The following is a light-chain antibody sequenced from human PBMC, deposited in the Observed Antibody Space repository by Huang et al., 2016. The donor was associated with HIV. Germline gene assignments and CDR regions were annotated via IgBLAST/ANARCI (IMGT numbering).Light chain of an antibody. CDR3: QQYGSSPRT. CDR2: GTS. J-gene: IGKJ1*01. V-gene: IGKV3-20*01. Sequence: EHVLTQSPGTLSLSPGERATLSCRASQSVSSTYLAWYQQKPGQAPRLLIYGTSSRATGIPDRFSGSGSGTDFTLTINRLEPEDFAVYYCQQYGSSPRTFGQGTKVEIK. CDR1: QSVSSTY.